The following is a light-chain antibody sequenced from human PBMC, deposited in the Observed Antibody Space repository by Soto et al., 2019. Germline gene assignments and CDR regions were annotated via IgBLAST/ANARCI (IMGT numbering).Light chain of an antibody. V-gene: IGKV3-11*01. J-gene: IGKJ4*01. CDR2: DAS. CDR3: QHSSNWPSLT. CDR1: QSVGSY. Sequence: EIVLIQSPATLSLSPGERATLSCRASQSVGSYLAWYQHKPGQAPRLLISDASNRATGIPAGFSGSGSETDFTLTISSLEPEDSAVYYCQHSSNWPSLTFGGGTKVEIK.